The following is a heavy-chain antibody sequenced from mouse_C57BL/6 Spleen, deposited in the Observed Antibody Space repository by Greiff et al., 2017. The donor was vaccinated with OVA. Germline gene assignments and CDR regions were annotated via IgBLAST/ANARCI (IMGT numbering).Heavy chain of an antibody. CDR3: GTHNTTIVDWYFDY. CDR1: GYTFTSYW. D-gene: IGHD2-5*01. V-gene: IGHV1-69*01. CDR2: IDPSDSYT. Sequence: QVQLQQPGAELVMPGASVKLSCKASGYTFTSYWMHWVKQRPGQGLEWIGEIDPSDSYTNYNQKFKGKSTLTVDKSSSTAYMQLSSLTSEDSAVYYCGTHNTTIVDWYFDYWGTGTTVTVSS. J-gene: IGHJ1*03.